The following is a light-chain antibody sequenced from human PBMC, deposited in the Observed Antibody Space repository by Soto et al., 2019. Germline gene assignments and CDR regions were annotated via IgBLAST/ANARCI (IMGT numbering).Light chain of an antibody. J-gene: IGKJ1*01. CDR1: QSVSSSY. CDR3: QQYGSSLTWT. CDR2: GAS. V-gene: IGKV3-20*01. Sequence: EIVLTQSPGTLALSPGDRATLSCRASQSVSSSYLAWYQQKPGQAPRLLIYGASSMATGIPDRFSGSGSGTDFNLTISSLEPEDFAVYYCQQYGSSLTWTFGQGTKVEIK.